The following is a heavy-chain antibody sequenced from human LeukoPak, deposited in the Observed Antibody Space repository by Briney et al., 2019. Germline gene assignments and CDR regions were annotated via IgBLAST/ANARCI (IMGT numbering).Heavy chain of an antibody. V-gene: IGHV1-8*01. J-gene: IGHJ3*02. Sequence: ASVKVSCKASGYTFTSYDINWVRQATGKGLEWMGWMNPNSGNTGYAQNFQGRVTMTRNTSISTAYMELSSLRSEDTAVYYCARDRSPDFWSGDYRDAFDIWGQGTMVTVSS. D-gene: IGHD3-3*01. CDR2: MNPNSGNT. CDR1: GYTFTSYD. CDR3: ARDRSPDFWSGDYRDAFDI.